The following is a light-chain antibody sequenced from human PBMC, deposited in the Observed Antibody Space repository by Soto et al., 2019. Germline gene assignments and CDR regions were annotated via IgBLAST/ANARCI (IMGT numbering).Light chain of an antibody. CDR2: AAS. Sequence: IQMTQSPSSLSASVGDGVTITCRASQGVDSDLSWYQQKPGKAPKLLIYAASSLHSGVPTRFRGSGSGTHFTLTISSLQPEDVATYYCQQSYSTLVLTFGGGTKVELK. V-gene: IGKV1-39*01. CDR3: QQSYSTLVLT. CDR1: QGVDSD. J-gene: IGKJ4*01.